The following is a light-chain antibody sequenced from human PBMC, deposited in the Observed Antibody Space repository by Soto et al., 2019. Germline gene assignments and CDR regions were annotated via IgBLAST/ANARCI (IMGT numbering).Light chain of an antibody. J-gene: IGKJ5*01. CDR3: QQRSNWPVT. CDR1: QSIGNY. Sequence: EIVLTQSPATLSLSPGERATLSCRASQSIGNYLGWYQQKPGQAPRLLIYDASSRATGIPARFSGSGSGTDFTLTTSSLEPEDFAIYYCQQRSNWPVTFGLGTRLEIK. V-gene: IGKV3-11*01. CDR2: DAS.